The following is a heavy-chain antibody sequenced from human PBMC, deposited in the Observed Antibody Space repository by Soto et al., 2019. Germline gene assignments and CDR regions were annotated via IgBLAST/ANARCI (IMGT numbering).Heavy chain of an antibody. J-gene: IGHJ4*02. V-gene: IGHV3-21*01. Sequence: EVQLVESGGGLVKPGGSLRLSCAASGFTFSSYSMNWVRQAPGKGLEWVSSISSSGSYIYYADSVKGRFTISRDNAKNSLYLQMNSLRAEDTAVYYCARASYYYDGSGHHGYWGQGTLVTVSS. CDR2: ISSSGSYI. CDR1: GFTFSSYS. CDR3: ARASYYYDGSGHHGY. D-gene: IGHD3-22*01.